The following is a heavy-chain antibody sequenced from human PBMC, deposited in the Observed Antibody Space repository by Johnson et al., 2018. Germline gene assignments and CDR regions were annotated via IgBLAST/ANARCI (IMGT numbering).Heavy chain of an antibody. J-gene: IGHJ6*01. V-gene: IGHV3-30*03. D-gene: IGHD1-1*01. Sequence: QVELVEAGGGVVQPGRSLRLSCAASGFPFRDYGMHWVRQAPGKGLEWVAGICCDGSKTDYADTVKGRFTSSRDKSKNTLYLQKSSLRAEDRGVYYRGRRDNMDVRGQGTTVTVSS. CDR3: GRRDNMDV. CDR2: ICCDGSKT. CDR1: GFPFRDYG.